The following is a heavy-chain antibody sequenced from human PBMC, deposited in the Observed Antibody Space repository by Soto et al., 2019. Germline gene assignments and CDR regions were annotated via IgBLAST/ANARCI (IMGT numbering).Heavy chain of an antibody. CDR2: IYYSGST. J-gene: IGHJ5*02. D-gene: IGHD3-9*01. CDR1: GGSISSSSYY. V-gene: IGHV4-39*02. Sequence: PSETLSLTXTVSGGSISSSSYYWGWIRQPPGKGLEWIGSIYYSGSTYYNPSLKSRVTISVDTSKNQFSLKLSSVTAADTAVYYCAREGYYDILTGYFANWFDPWGQGTLVTVSS. CDR3: AREGYYDILTGYFANWFDP.